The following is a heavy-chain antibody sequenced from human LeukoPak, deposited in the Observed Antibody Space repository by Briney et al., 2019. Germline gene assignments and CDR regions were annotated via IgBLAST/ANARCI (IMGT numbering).Heavy chain of an antibody. V-gene: IGHV1-18*01. CDR2: ISAFHGHT. CDR1: GYSFTSFG. J-gene: IGHJ4*02. D-gene: IGHD5-18*01. Sequence: GASVKVSCKSSGYSFTSFGLSWVRQAPGQGLDWMTWISAFHGHTHFAQKFQGRVTVSTDTSTSTAYLELRSLRSDDTAVYYCVRDRVGYTYAYPFDLWGQGTLVTVSS. CDR3: VRDRVGYTYAYPFDL.